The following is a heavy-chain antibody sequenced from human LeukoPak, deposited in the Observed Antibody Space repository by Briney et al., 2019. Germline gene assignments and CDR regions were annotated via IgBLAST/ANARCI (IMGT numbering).Heavy chain of an antibody. J-gene: IGHJ3*02. CDR1: GFTYSTYW. V-gene: IGHV3-7*05. D-gene: IGHD3-16*01. Sequence: PGGSLRLSCAGAGFTYSTYWMSWVRQAPGKGLEWVANIKCDSSQKYYVDSVKGRFPVSRDNAKSSLYLQMSSLRAEDTAVYYCVRDGIGGIKAFDIWGQGTMVTVSS. CDR2: IKCDSSQK. CDR3: VRDGIGGIKAFDI.